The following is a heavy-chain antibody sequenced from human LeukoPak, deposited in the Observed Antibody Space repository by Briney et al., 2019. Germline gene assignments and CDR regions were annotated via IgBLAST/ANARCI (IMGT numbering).Heavy chain of an antibody. CDR3: ATVDTAMVTRY. CDR2: INHSGGT. J-gene: IGHJ4*02. V-gene: IGHV4-34*01. CDR1: GGSFSGCY. Sequence: SETLSLTCAVYGGSFSGCYWNWIRQPPGKGLEWIGEINHSGGTNYNPSLKSRVAISVDTSMNQFSLKLSSVTAADTAVYFCATVDTAMVTRYWGQGTLVTVSS. D-gene: IGHD5-18*01.